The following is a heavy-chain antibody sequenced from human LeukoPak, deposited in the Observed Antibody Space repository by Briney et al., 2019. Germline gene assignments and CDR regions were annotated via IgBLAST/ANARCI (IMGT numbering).Heavy chain of an antibody. CDR1: GGSFGSYY. CDR3: ARIGAYYYYYYMDV. Sequence: SETLSLTCAVFGGSFGSYYWTWIRQPPGKGLEWIGEIRSSGSTNYNPSLKSRVTISLDLSKNQFSLKLTSVTATDTAVYYCARIGAYYYYYYMDVWAKGTTVTVS. J-gene: IGHJ6*03. V-gene: IGHV4-34*01. D-gene: IGHD1-26*01. CDR2: IRSSGST.